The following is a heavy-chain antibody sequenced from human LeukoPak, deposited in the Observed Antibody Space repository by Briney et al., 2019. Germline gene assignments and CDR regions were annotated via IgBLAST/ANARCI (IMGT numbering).Heavy chain of an antibody. CDR2: INHSGST. J-gene: IGHJ3*02. Sequence: SETLSLTCAVYGGSFSGYYWSWIRQPPGKGLEWIGEINHSGSTNYNPSLKSRVTISVDTSKNQYSLKLSSVTAADTAVYYCARGRGAFDIWGQGTMVTVSS. CDR3: ARGRGAFDI. V-gene: IGHV4-34*01. CDR1: GGSFSGYY.